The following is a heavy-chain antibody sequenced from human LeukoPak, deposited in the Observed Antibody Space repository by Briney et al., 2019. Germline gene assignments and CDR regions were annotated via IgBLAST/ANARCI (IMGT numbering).Heavy chain of an antibody. CDR2: IYTSGST. Sequence: PSETLSLTCTVSGVSISSYYWSWIRQPAGKGLEWVGRIYTSGSTNYNPSLKSRVTMSVDTSKNQFSLKLSSVTAADTAVYYCARGPLDFWSGYSNTAEYFQHWGQGTLVTVSS. CDR1: GVSISSYY. CDR3: ARGPLDFWSGYSNTAEYFQH. V-gene: IGHV4-4*07. D-gene: IGHD3-3*01. J-gene: IGHJ1*01.